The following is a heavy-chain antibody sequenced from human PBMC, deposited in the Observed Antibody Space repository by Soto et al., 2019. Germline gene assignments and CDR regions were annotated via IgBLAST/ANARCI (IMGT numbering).Heavy chain of an antibody. CDR3: ARGGRMATKPFDY. Sequence: PSETLSLTCTVSGGSISSFYWSWIRQPPGKGLEWIGYISYSVSTNYNPSLKSRVTISVDTSKNQFSLKLSSVAAADTAVYFCARGGRMATKPFDYWGQGTLVTVSS. CDR2: ISYSVST. CDR1: GGSISSFY. D-gene: IGHD5-12*01. V-gene: IGHV4-59*01. J-gene: IGHJ4*02.